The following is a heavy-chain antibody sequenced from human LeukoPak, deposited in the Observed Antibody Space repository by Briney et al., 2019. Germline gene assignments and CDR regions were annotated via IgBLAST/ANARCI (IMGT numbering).Heavy chain of an antibody. CDR1: GFTLCSYA. CDR3: AIGRITMVRGVIITPLDY. CDR2: ILYDGSNK. V-gene: IGHV3-30-3*02. D-gene: IGHD3-10*01. Sequence: TGGALRDSCAASGFTLCSYAMHWGRQAPGEGRGWVAVILYDGSNKYYADSVKGRVTLSRDKSQKTRYLQMNRLRAADTAVYYCAIGRITMVRGVIITPLDYWGQGTLVTVSS. J-gene: IGHJ4*02.